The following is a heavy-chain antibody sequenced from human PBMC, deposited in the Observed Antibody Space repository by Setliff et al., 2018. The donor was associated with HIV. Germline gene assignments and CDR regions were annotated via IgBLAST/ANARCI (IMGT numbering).Heavy chain of an antibody. CDR2: IYTSGST. J-gene: IGHJ4*02. Sequence: SETLSLTCSVSGGSIISGSYYWSWIRQPAGKGLEWIGHIYTSGSTNYNPSLKSRVTISVDTSKNQFSLKLSSVTAADTAVYYCARGGLGDGYNRDSRGQGTLVTVSS. CDR3: ARGGLGDGYNRDS. D-gene: IGHD5-12*01. V-gene: IGHV4-61*09. CDR1: GGSIISGSYY.